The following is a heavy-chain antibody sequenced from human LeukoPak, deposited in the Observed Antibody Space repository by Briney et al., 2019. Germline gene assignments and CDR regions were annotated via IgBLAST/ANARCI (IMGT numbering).Heavy chain of an antibody. Sequence: GGSLRLSCAASGFTFGSYSMNWVRQPPGKGLEGVSSISSSSSCIHYADSVKGRFTISRDNAKNSLYLQMNSLRAEDTAVYYCARDGGGWYYYFDYWGQGTLVTVSS. CDR3: ARDGGGWYYYFDY. J-gene: IGHJ4*02. V-gene: IGHV3-21*01. CDR2: ISSSSSCI. D-gene: IGHD6-19*01. CDR1: GFTFGSYS.